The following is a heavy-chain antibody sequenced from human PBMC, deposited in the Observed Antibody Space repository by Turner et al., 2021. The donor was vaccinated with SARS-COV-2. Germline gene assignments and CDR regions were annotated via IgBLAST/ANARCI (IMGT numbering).Heavy chain of an antibody. Sequence: EVQLLESGGGLVQPGGSLRLSCAASGFTFSSYAMSWVRQAPGKGLEWVSSISSTSNYIFYADSVKGRFTISRDNAKNSLYLQMNSLGVEDTAVYYCARGANGNFDYWGQGALVTVSS. CDR2: ISSTSNYI. CDR1: GFTFSSYA. D-gene: IGHD1-26*01. J-gene: IGHJ4*02. V-gene: IGHV3-21*01. CDR3: ARGANGNFDY.